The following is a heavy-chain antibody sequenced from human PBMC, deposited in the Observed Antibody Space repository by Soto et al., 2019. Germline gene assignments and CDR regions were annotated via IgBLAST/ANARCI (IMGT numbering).Heavy chain of an antibody. J-gene: IGHJ6*02. CDR2: IKQDGSEK. D-gene: IGHD1-26*01. CDR1: GFTFSSYW. Sequence: EVQLVESGGGLVQPGGSLRLSCAASGFTFSSYWMSWVRQAPGKGLEWVANIKQDGSEKYYVDSVKGRFTISRDNAKNSLYLQMNSRRAQDTPVYYCARDLVGRAHGIDVWGQGTTVTGSS. V-gene: IGHV3-7*03. CDR3: ARDLVGRAHGIDV.